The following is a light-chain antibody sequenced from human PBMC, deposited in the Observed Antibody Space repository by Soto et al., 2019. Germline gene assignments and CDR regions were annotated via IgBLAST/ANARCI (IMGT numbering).Light chain of an antibody. V-gene: IGLV2-14*01. CDR3: SSDTSSSTPYV. CDR2: DVS. CDR1: SSDVGGYNY. J-gene: IGLJ1*01. Sequence: QSALTQPASVSASPGQSITISCTGTSSDVGGYNYVSWYQQHPGKAPKLMIYDVSNRPSGVSNRFSGSKSGNTASLTISGLQAEDEADYYCSSDTSSSTPYVFGTGTKVTVL.